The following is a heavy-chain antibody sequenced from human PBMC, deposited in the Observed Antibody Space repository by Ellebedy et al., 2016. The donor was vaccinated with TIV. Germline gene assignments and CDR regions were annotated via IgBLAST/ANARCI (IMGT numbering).Heavy chain of an antibody. Sequence: SETLSLXCAVSGGSISSCNWWSWVRQPPGKGLEWIGEIYHSGSTNYNPSLKSRVTISVDTSKNQFSLKLSSVTAADTAVYYCARGRRGVRNWGQGTLVTVSS. CDR3: ARGRRGVRN. J-gene: IGHJ4*02. V-gene: IGHV4-4*02. CDR1: GGSISSCNW. D-gene: IGHD1-1*01. CDR2: IYHSGST.